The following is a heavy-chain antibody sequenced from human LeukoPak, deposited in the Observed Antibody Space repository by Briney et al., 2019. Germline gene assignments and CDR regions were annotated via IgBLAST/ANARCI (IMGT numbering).Heavy chain of an antibody. Sequence: SETLSLTCTVSGGSISSYYWSWIRQPPGKGLEWIGYIYYSWSTNYNPSLKSRVTISVDTSKNQFSLKLSSVTAADTAVYYCARGAAPYYFDYWGQGTLVTVSS. V-gene: IGHV4-59*01. CDR3: ARGAAPYYFDY. CDR2: IYYSWST. D-gene: IGHD6-25*01. J-gene: IGHJ4*02. CDR1: GGSISSYY.